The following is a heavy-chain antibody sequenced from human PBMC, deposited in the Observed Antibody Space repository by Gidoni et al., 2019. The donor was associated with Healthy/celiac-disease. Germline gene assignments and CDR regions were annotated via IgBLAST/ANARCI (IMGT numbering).Heavy chain of an antibody. CDR2: ISGKSGSI. CDR1: GFTFDAYA. V-gene: IGHV3-9*01. J-gene: IGHJ4*02. D-gene: IGHD6-19*01. CDR3: AKDILRASVAGPFDY. Sequence: EVQLVESGGGLVQPGRSLRVSCAASGFTFDAYAMPWVRQAPGKGLECVSGISGKSGSIGYADSVKGRFTSSRDNAKNSLYLQMNSLRAEDTALYYWAKDILRASVAGPFDYWGQGTLVTVSS.